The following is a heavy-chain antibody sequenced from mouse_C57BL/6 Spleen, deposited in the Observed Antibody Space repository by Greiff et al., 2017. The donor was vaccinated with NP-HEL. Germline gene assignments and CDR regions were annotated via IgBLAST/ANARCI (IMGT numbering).Heavy chain of an antibody. Sequence: VQLQQSGPELVKPGASVKISCKASGYSFTGYYMNWVKQSPEKSLEWIGEINPSTGGTTYNQKFKAKATLTVDKSSSTAYMQLKSLTSEDSAVYYCARDPSDSTYYFDYWGQGTTLTVSS. CDR1: GYSFTGYY. J-gene: IGHJ2*01. V-gene: IGHV1-42*01. CDR2: INPSTGGT. D-gene: IGHD2-5*01. CDR3: ARDPSDSTYYFDY.